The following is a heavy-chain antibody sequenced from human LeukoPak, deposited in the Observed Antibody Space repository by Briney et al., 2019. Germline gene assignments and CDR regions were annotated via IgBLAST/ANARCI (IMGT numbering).Heavy chain of an antibody. Sequence: SETLSLTCAVSGHSISSGYYWGWIRQPPGKGLEWIGSIYHRGSTYYNPSLKSRVTISVDTSKNQFSLKLSSVTAADTAVYYCARHPPQTLDAFDIWGQGTMVTVSS. CDR3: ARHPPQTLDAFDI. CDR2: IYHRGST. CDR1: GHSISSGYY. V-gene: IGHV4-38-2*01. J-gene: IGHJ3*02.